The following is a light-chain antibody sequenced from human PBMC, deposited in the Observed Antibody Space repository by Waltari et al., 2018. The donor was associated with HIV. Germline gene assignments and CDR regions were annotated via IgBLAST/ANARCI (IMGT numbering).Light chain of an antibody. CDR1: SSNIGSNY. Sequence: QSVLTQPPSASGTPGQRVTISCSGSSSNIGSNYVYWYQQLPGTAPKLLLYRNNTRPSGVPDRFSGSKSGTSASLAISGLRSEDEADYYCAAWGNSLSLLFGGGTKLTVL. CDR2: RNN. CDR3: AAWGNSLSLL. J-gene: IGLJ2*01. V-gene: IGLV1-47*01.